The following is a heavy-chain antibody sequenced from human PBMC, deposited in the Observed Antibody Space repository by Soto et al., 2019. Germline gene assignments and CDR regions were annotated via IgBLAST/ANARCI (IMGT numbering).Heavy chain of an antibody. CDR2: INAGNGNT. CDR3: ARDKSSYYDYIWGSYREDNAFDI. V-gene: IGHV1-3*01. D-gene: IGHD3-16*01. J-gene: IGHJ3*02. CDR1: RYTFTSYA. Sequence: ASVKVSCKASRYTFTSYAMHWVRQAPGQRLEWMGWINAGNGNTKYSQKFQGRVTITRDTSTSTAYMELSSLRSEDTAVYYCARDKSSYYDYIWGSYREDNAFDIWGQGTMVTVSS.